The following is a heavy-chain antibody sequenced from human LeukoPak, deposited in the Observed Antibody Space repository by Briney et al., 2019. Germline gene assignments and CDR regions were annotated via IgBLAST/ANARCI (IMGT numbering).Heavy chain of an antibody. CDR2: ISGSGGGT. J-gene: IGHJ4*02. D-gene: IGHD3-22*01. CDR3: AKRGVVIRVILVGFHKEAYYFDS. V-gene: IGHV3-23*01. CDR1: GITLSNYG. Sequence: GGSLTLSCAVSGITLSNYGMTWLRPAPGKGLEWVAGISGSGGGTNYPDSVKGRFTISRDNPKNILYLQMNSLRAEDTAVYFCAKRGVVIRVILVGFHKEAYYFDSWGQGALVTVSS.